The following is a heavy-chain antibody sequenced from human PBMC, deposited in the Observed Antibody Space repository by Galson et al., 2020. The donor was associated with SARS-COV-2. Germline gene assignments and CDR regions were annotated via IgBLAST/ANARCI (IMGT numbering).Heavy chain of an antibody. D-gene: IGHD3-10*01. Sequence: GESLKISCAASGFTFSSYSMNWVRQAPGKGLEWVSSISSSSSYIYYADSVKCRFTISRDNAKNSLYLQMNSLRAEDTAVYYCATYYYGSGSNPGYYYYYMDFWGKGTTVTISS. V-gene: IGHV3-21*01. CDR2: ISSSSSYI. CDR3: ATYYYGSGSNPGYYYYYMDF. J-gene: IGHJ6*03. CDR1: GFTFSSYS.